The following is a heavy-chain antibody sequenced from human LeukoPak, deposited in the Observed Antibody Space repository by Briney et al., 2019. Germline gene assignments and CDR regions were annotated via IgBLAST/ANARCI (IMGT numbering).Heavy chain of an antibody. Sequence: GGSLRLSCAASGFTFSSYAMNWVRQAPGRGLEWVSGFSGSGGTTYYADSVKGRFTISRDNSKNTLYLQMNSLRAEDTAVYYCAKDLTGTTSSYDYWGQGTLVTVSS. CDR3: AKDLTGTTSSYDY. D-gene: IGHD1-1*01. CDR2: FSGSGGTT. V-gene: IGHV3-23*01. CDR1: GFTFSSYA. J-gene: IGHJ4*02.